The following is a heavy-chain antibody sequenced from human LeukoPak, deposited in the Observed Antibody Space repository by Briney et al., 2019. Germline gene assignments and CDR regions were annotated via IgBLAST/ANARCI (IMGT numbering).Heavy chain of an antibody. J-gene: IGHJ2*01. Sequence: SETLSLTCSISADSINSYYWGWIRQTPQRGLELIGYGHFSGYADYNPSLKSRVNLSVDTTKKLISLRLTSVTAADTAVYYCARRGFFGSGNYYNPSSYFDVWGRGALVTVSS. CDR1: ADSINSYY. CDR3: ARRGFFGSGNYYNPSSYFDV. V-gene: IGHV4-59*12. CDR2: GHFSGYA. D-gene: IGHD3-10*01.